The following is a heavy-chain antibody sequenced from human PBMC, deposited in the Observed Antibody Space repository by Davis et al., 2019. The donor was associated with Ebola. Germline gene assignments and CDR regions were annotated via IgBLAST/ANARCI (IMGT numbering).Heavy chain of an antibody. Sequence: AASVKVSCKASGGTFSSYVISWVRQAPGQGLEWMGRIIPILGIANYAQKFQGRVTITADTSTSTAYMELSSLRSEDTAVYYCAREAVGGILYYYGMDVWGQGTTVTVSS. CDR3: AREAVGGILYYYGMDV. D-gene: IGHD6-19*01. CDR2: IIPILGIA. CDR1: GGTFSSYV. J-gene: IGHJ6*02. V-gene: IGHV1-69*04.